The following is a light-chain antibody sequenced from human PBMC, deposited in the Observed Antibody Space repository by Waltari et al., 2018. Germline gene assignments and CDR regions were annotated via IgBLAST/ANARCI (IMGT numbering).Light chain of an antibody. J-gene: IGLJ2*01. CDR1: KLGDKF. CDR2: QDVEHF. Sequence: SYELIQPPSMSVSPGQTATINCSGDKLGDKFTNWNQQKAGRSPLLVIFQDVEHFRPPSGIPARFSGAKSGDTATLTISGTQTMDEADYYCQTWNRNTVVFGGGTKLTV. CDR3: QTWNRNTVV. V-gene: IGLV3-1*01.